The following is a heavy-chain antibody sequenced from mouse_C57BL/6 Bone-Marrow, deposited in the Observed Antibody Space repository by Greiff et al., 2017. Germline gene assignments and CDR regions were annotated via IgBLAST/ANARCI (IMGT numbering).Heavy chain of an antibody. J-gene: IGHJ4*01. Sequence: EVQLVESGGDLVKPGGSLKLSCAASGFTFSSYGMSWVRQTPDKRLEWVATISSGGSYTYYPDSVKGRFTISRDNAKNTLYLRMSSLKSEDTAMYDCASISNHGGNYAMDYWGQGTSVTVSS. CDR1: GFTFSSYG. CDR2: ISSGGSYT. D-gene: IGHD1-3*01. V-gene: IGHV5-6*01. CDR3: ASISNHGGNYAMDY.